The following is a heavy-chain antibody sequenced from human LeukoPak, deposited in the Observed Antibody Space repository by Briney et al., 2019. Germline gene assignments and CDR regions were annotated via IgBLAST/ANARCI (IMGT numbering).Heavy chain of an antibody. CDR2: INHSGST. J-gene: IGHJ4*02. Sequence: SETLSLTCAVYGGSFSGYYWSWIRQPPGKGLEWIGEINHSGSTNYNPSLKSRVTISVDTSKNQFSLKLSSVTAADTAVYYCARGAPIPVPAAMRNYFDSWGQGALVTVSS. CDR3: ARGAPIPVPAAMRNYFDS. CDR1: GGSFSGYY. D-gene: IGHD2-2*01. V-gene: IGHV4-34*01.